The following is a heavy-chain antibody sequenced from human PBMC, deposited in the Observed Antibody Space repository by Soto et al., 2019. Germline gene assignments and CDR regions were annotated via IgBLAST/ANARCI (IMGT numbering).Heavy chain of an antibody. CDR2: IRSKSNSYAT. D-gene: IGHD4-17*01. J-gene: IGHJ4*02. CDR1: GFTLMGSA. Sequence: EVQLVESGGGLVQPGGSLKLSCAVSGFTLMGSAMHWVRQASGKGLEWVGRIRSKSNSYATAYAASVKGRFTISRDDSKNTAYLQMNSLKTEDTAVYYCTRGYGDYVRDYWGQGTLVTVSS. V-gene: IGHV3-73*01. CDR3: TRGYGDYVRDY.